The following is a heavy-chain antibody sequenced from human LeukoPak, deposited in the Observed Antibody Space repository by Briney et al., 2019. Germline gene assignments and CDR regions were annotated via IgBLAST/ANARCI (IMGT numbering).Heavy chain of an antibody. Sequence: GGSLRLSCAASGFTFSSYAMSWVRQAPGKGLDWASAIIGSGGSTYYADSVKGRFTISRDNSKNTLYLQMNSLRAEDTAVYYCAKESATAGMVRGVTPFDYWGQGTLVTVSS. CDR2: IIGSGGST. J-gene: IGHJ4*02. D-gene: IGHD3-10*01. CDR3: AKESATAGMVRGVTPFDY. V-gene: IGHV3-23*01. CDR1: GFTFSSYA.